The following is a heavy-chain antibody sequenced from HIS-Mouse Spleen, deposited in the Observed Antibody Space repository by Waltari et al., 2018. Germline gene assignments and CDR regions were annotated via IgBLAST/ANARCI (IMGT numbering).Heavy chain of an antibody. CDR3: AREIPYSSSWYDWYFDL. J-gene: IGHJ2*01. D-gene: IGHD6-13*01. V-gene: IGHV4-39*07. CDR1: GGSISSSSYY. CDR2: IYNSGST. Sequence: QLQLQESGPGLVKPSETLSLTGTVSGGSISSSSYYRGWIRQPPGKGLEWIGSIYNSGSTYYNPSLKSRVTISVDTSKNQFSLKLSSVTAADTAVYYCAREIPYSSSWYDWYFDLWGRGTLVTVSS.